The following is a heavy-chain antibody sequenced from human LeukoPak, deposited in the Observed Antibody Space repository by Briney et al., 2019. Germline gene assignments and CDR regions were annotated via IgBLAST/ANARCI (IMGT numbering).Heavy chain of an antibody. V-gene: IGHV4-34*01. CDR1: GGSFSGYY. CDR2: INHSGST. CDR3: ARGGMATIIDGGPGEEFDY. D-gene: IGHD5-24*01. J-gene: IGHJ4*02. Sequence: SETLSLTCAVYGGSFSGYYWSWIRQPPGKGLEWIGEINHSGSTNYNPSLKSRVTISVDTSKNQFSLKLSPVTAADTAVYYCARGGMATIIDGGPGEEFDYWGQGTLVTVSS.